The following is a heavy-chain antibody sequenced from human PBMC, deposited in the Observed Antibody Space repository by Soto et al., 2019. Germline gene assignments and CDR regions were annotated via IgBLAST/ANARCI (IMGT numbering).Heavy chain of an antibody. V-gene: IGHV3-21*01. Sequence: EVQLVESGGGLVQPGRSLRLSCAASGFTFSSYSMNWVRQAPGKGLEWVSSISSSSSYIYYADSVKGRFTISRDNAKNSLYLQMNSLRAEDTAVYYCARDAASIAAEDYWGQGTLVTVSS. CDR3: ARDAASIAAEDY. CDR1: GFTFSSYS. D-gene: IGHD6-13*01. CDR2: ISSSSSYI. J-gene: IGHJ4*02.